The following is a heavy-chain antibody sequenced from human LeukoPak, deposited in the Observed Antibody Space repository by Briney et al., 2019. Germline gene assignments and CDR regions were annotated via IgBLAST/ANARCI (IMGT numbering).Heavy chain of an antibody. Sequence: GGSLRLSCAASGFISSSYWMSWVRQAPGKGLEWVANVKQDGSERYYGDSVKGRFTISRDNAKNTLYLQMNSLRAEDTAVYYCARGKAVSDYWGQGTLVTVSS. D-gene: IGHD6-19*01. CDR2: VKQDGSER. J-gene: IGHJ4*02. CDR3: ARGKAVSDY. V-gene: IGHV3-7*01. CDR1: GFISSSYW.